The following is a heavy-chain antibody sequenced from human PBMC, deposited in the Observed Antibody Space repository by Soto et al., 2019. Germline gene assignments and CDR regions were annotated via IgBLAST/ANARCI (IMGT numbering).Heavy chain of an antibody. Sequence: QVQLVESGGGVVQPGRSLRLSCAASGFTFSSYGMHWVRQAPGQGLEWVAVIWYDGSNKYYADSVKGRFTISRDNSKNTLYLQMNSLSAEDTAVYYCASDRGIVVVVAARGGMDVWGQGTTVTVSS. D-gene: IGHD2-15*01. J-gene: IGHJ6*02. CDR3: ASDRGIVVVVAARGGMDV. CDR2: IWYDGSNK. V-gene: IGHV3-33*01. CDR1: GFTFSSYG.